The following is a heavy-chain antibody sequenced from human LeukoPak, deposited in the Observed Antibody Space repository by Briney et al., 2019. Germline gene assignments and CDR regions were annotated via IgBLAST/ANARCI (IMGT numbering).Heavy chain of an antibody. D-gene: IGHD3-22*01. CDR3: ARGRHSYESSDYYYEGDAFDI. J-gene: IGHJ3*02. CDR2: ISGSGGST. V-gene: IGHV3-23*01. Sequence: QPGGSLRLSCAASGFTFSSYAMSWVRQTPGKGLEWVSAISGSGGSTYYADSVKGRFTISRDNSKNTLYLQMNSLRAEDTAVYYCARGRHSYESSDYYYEGDAFDIWGQGTMVTVSS. CDR1: GFTFSSYA.